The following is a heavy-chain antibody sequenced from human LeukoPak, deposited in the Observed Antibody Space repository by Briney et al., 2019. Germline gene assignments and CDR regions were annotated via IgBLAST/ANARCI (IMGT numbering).Heavy chain of an antibody. D-gene: IGHD2-15*01. CDR1: GFTFSSYA. CDR3: ARSFRYCSGGSCYSEFGGGDY. Sequence: GGSLRLSCAASGFTFSSYAMHWVRQAPGKGLEWVAVISYDGSNKYYADSVKGRFTISRDNSKNTLYLQMNSLRAEDTAVYYCARSFRYCSGGSCYSEFGGGDYWGQGTLVTVSS. V-gene: IGHV3-30*04. J-gene: IGHJ4*02. CDR2: ISYDGSNK.